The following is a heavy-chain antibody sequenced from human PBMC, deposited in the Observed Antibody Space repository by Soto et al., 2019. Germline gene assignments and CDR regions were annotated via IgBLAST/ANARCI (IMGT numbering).Heavy chain of an antibody. CDR1: GGTFSNYT. J-gene: IGHJ3*02. D-gene: IGHD2-15*01. V-gene: IGHV1-69*04. Sequence: SVKVSCKASGGTFSNYTISWVRQAPGQGLEWMGRFIPVLSIANYAQNFQGRVTITADKSTSTAYMELSSLISEDTAVYYCAREWDAYCSGGSCYSEFAFDIWGQGTMVTVSS. CDR2: FIPVLSIA. CDR3: AREWDAYCSGGSCYSEFAFDI.